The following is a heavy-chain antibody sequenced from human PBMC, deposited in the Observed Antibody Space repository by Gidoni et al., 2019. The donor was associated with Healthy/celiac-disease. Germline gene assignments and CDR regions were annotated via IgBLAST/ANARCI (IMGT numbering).Heavy chain of an antibody. CDR1: GFTFSSYS. CDR3: ARDPGYSGYGGTNWFDP. Sequence: EVQLVESGGGLVQPGGSLRLCCAASGFTFSSYSMNWVRQAPGKGLEWVSYIISSSSTIYYADSGKGRFTISRDNAKNSLYLQMNSLRDEDTAVYYCARDPGYSGYGGTNWFDPWGQGTLVTVSS. J-gene: IGHJ5*02. D-gene: IGHD5-12*01. CDR2: IISSSSTI. V-gene: IGHV3-48*02.